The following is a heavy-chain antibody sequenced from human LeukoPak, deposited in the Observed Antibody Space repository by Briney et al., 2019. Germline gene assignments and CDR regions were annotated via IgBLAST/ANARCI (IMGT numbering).Heavy chain of an antibody. D-gene: IGHD2-15*01. Sequence: PVGSLRLSCAASGFTPSSDWLSWVRQAPGTGLEWVGNIKQDVRVKYYMDSVKGRFTISRDNAKNTLYLQMNSLRAEDTAVYYCAKDSGYCSGGSCYSFYSGFDYWGQGTLVTVSS. J-gene: IGHJ4*02. CDR1: GFTPSSDW. CDR2: IKQDVRVK. CDR3: AKDSGYCSGGSCYSFYSGFDY. V-gene: IGHV3-7*01.